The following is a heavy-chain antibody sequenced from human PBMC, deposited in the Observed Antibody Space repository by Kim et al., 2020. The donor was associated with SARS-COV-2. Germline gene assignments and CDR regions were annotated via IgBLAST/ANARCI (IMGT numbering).Heavy chain of an antibody. V-gene: IGHV3-33*01. J-gene: IGHJ4*02. CDR3: ARDRQLVMNY. CDR2: SNK. Sequence: SNKYYAGSVKGRFTISRDNSKNTLYLQMNSLRAEDTAVYYCARDRQLVMNYWGQGTLVTVSS. D-gene: IGHD3-9*01.